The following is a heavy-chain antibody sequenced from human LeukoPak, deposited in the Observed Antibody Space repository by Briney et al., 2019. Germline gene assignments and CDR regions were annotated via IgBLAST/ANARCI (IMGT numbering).Heavy chain of an antibody. Sequence: PGGSLRLSCAASGFTFSSYGMHWVRQAPGKGLEWVAVVSYDGGNKDYADSVKGRFTISRDNSKNTLYLQMNSLRAEDTAVYYCASLTGTDYWGQGTLVTVSS. CDR1: GFTFSSYG. CDR2: VSYDGGNK. J-gene: IGHJ4*02. D-gene: IGHD3-9*01. V-gene: IGHV3-30*03. CDR3: ASLTGTDY.